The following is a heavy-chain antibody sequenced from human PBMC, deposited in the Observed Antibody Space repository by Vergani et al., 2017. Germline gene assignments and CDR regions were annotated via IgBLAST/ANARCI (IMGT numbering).Heavy chain of an antibody. CDR1: GGSINSHNYY. V-gene: IGHV4-61*02. CDR2: IHTSGST. CDR3: ARGSCLGGSCYKPLFGY. D-gene: IGHD2-15*01. Sequence: QVQLQESGPGLVKPSQTLSTTCTVSGGSINSHNYYWSWIRQPAGKGLEWIGRIHTSGSTNYNPSLKSRVTMSEDTSKNQFSLNLTSVTAADTAVYFCARGSCLGGSCYKPLFGYWGQGSLVTVSS. J-gene: IGHJ4*02.